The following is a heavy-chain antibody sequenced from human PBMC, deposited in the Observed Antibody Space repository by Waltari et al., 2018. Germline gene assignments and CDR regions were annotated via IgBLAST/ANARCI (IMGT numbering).Heavy chain of an antibody. J-gene: IGHJ4*02. CDR3: VRGGSNGVVRPLDY. D-gene: IGHD3-3*01. CDR1: GFTFSMPW. Sequence: EVQLVESGGGLVQPGGSLRLSCVASGFTFSMPWRYWVCQVPGKGLVWVSRIKNDGRITDYADSVKGRFTISRDNAKNTLYLQMSSLRAEDTGVYYCVRGGSNGVVRPLDYWGQGTLVTVS. V-gene: IGHV3-74*01. CDR2: IKNDGRIT.